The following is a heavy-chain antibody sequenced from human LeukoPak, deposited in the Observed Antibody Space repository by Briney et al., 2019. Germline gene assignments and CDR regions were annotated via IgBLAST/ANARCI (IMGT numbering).Heavy chain of an antibody. J-gene: IGHJ6*02. CDR1: GGSISSSSYY. Sequence: SETLSLTCTVSGGSISSSSYYWGWIRQPPGKGLEWIGSIYYSGSTYYSPSLKSRVTISVDTSKNQFSLKLSSVTAADTAVYYCARVSSRGGYYYYYYGMDVWAKGPRSPSP. V-gene: IGHV4-39*01. CDR3: ARVSSRGGYYYYYYGMDV. D-gene: IGHD2-15*01. CDR2: IYYSGST.